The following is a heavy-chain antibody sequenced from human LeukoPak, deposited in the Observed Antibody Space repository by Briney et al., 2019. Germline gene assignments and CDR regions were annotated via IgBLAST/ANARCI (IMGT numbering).Heavy chain of an antibody. Sequence: PSETLSLTCAVYGGSFSGYYWSWIRQPPGKGLEWIGEINHSGSTNYNPSLKSRVTISVDTSKNQFSLKLSSVTAADTAVYYCARGSHNNSGYYFDYWGQGTLVTVSS. V-gene: IGHV4-34*01. CDR3: ARGSHNNSGYYFDY. CDR2: INHSGST. J-gene: IGHJ4*02. D-gene: IGHD3-22*01. CDR1: GGSFSGYY.